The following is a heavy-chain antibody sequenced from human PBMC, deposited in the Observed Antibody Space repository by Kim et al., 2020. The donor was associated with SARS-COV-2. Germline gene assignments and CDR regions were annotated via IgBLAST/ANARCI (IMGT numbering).Heavy chain of an antibody. D-gene: IGHD2-2*01. CDR2: IYYSGST. J-gene: IGHJ4*02. CDR3: AGFVRYCSSTSCYVFDY. Sequence: SETLSLTCTVSGGSISSSSYYWGWIRQPPGKGLEWIGSIYYSGSTYYNPSLKSRVTISVDTSKNQFSLKLSSVTAADTAVYYCAGFVRYCSSTSCYVFDYWGQGTLVTVSS. CDR1: GGSISSSSYY. V-gene: IGHV4-39*01.